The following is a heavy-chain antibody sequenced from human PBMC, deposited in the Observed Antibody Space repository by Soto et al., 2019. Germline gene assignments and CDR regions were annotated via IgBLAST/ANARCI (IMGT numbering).Heavy chain of an antibody. J-gene: IGHJ3*02. D-gene: IGHD3-22*01. V-gene: IGHV4-59*01. CDR1: GGSISSYY. CDR3: ARMIAVNRVGAFDT. Sequence: XESLSLTCTVSGGSISSYYWSWIRQPPGKGLEWIGYIYYSVSTNYNPSLKSRVTISVDTSKNQFSLKLSSVTAADTAVYYCARMIAVNRVGAFDTWGQGTMVTV. CDR2: IYYSVST.